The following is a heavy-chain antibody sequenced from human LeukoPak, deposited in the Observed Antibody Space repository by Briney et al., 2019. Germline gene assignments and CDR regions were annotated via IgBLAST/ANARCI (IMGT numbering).Heavy chain of an antibody. CDR3: ARLTGTQYYFDY. CDR2: IYPADSDT. CDR1: GYRFTNYW. J-gene: IGHJ4*02. Sequence: GESLKISCKGSGYRFTNYWIGWVRQMPGKGLEWMGIIYPADSDTRYSPSFQGQVTISADKSITTAYLQWTSLKASDTAMYYCARLTGTQYYFDYWGQGALVTVSS. D-gene: IGHD2-8*02. V-gene: IGHV5-51*01.